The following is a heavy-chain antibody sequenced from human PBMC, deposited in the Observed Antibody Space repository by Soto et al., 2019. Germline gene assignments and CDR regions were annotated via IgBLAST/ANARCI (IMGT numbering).Heavy chain of an antibody. CDR2: ISAYNGNT. CDR3: PRVPLIVVVRYFDY. CDR1: GYTFTSYG. D-gene: IGHD3-22*01. Sequence: QVQLVQSGAEVKKPGASVKVSCKASGYTFTSYGISWVRQAPGQGLEWMGWISAYNGNTNYAQKLQGRVTMTTDTSTSADYMELRSLRSHDTVVYYCPRVPLIVVVRYFDYWGQGTLVTVSS. J-gene: IGHJ4*02. V-gene: IGHV1-18*01.